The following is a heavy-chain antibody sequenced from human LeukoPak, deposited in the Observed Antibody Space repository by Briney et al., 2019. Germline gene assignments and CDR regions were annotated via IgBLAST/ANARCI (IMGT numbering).Heavy chain of an antibody. V-gene: IGHV3-48*03. J-gene: IGHJ4*02. Sequence: GGSLRLSCAASGFTFSSYELNGVRQAPGKGLERVSYISDTGSTIYYADSVEGRFTISRDNAKSSLYLQMNSLRAEDTALYYCAKVRYDSSGYYYDYWGQGTLVTVSS. CDR1: GFTFSSYE. CDR3: AKVRYDSSGYYYDY. CDR2: ISDTGSTI. D-gene: IGHD3-22*01.